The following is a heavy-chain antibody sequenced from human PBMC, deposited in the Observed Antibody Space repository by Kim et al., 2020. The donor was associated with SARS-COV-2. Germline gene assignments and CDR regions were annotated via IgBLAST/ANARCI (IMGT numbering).Heavy chain of an antibody. Sequence: GGSLRLSCAASGFTFSSYAMHWVRQAPGKGLERVAVISYDGSNKYYADSVKGRFTIARDNSKNTLYLQMNSLRAEDTAVYYCARGVWVGATNLGDDYWGQGTLVTVSS. V-gene: IGHV3-30*04. D-gene: IGHD1-26*01. CDR3: ARGVWVGATNLGDDY. CDR1: GFTFSSYA. J-gene: IGHJ4*02. CDR2: ISYDGSNK.